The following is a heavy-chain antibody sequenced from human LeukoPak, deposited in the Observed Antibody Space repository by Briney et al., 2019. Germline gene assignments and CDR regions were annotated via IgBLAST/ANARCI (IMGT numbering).Heavy chain of an antibody. CDR3: AKAGLRWGLTMSYWDY. V-gene: IGHV3-30-3*01. D-gene: IGHD3-22*01. CDR2: ISYDGSNK. J-gene: IGHJ4*02. CDR1: GFTFSSYA. Sequence: GRSLRLSCAASGFTFSSYAMHWVRQAPGKGLEWVAVISYDGSNKYYADSVKGRFTISRDNSKNTLYLQMNSLRAEDTAVYYCAKAGLRWGLTMSYWDYWGQGTLVTVSS.